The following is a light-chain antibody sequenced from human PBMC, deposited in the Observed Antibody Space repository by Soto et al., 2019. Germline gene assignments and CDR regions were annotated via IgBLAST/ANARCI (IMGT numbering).Light chain of an antibody. J-gene: IGKJ4*01. Sequence: DIQLTQSPSLLSASIGDRVTITCRASHDISTFLAWYQQKPGKAPKLLIYDASSRATGIPARFGGSGSGTDFTLTISSLEPEDFAVYYCQQRSNWPGTFGGGTKVDIK. V-gene: IGKV1-9*01. CDR2: DAS. CDR1: HDISTF. CDR3: QQRSNWPGT.